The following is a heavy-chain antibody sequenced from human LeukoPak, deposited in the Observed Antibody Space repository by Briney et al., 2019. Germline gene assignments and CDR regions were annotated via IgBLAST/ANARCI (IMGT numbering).Heavy chain of an antibody. Sequence: PGGPLRLSCAASGLTFSSYEMNWVRQAPGKGLEWFSCISSSGSTIYYADSVKGRFTISRDNAKNSLYLQKNSLRAEDTAVYYCAELGITMVGGVWGKGTTVTISS. CDR2: ISSSGSTI. D-gene: IGHD3-10*02. J-gene: IGHJ6*04. V-gene: IGHV3-48*03. CDR3: AELGITMVGGV. CDR1: GLTFSSYE.